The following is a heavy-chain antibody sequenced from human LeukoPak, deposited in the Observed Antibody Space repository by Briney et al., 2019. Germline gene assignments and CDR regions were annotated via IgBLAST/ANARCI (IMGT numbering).Heavy chain of an antibody. CDR3: ARVYSGYDLPGSLANYYFDY. CDR2: FYSGGSA. Sequence: SEALSLTCTVSGGSISSYYWSWIRQPAGKGLEWIGRFYSGGSADYNPSLKSRVTMSVDTSKNQFSLKLSSVTAADTAVYYCARVYSGYDLPGSLANYYFDYWGQGTLVTVSS. CDR1: GGSISSYY. D-gene: IGHD5-12*01. V-gene: IGHV4-4*07. J-gene: IGHJ4*02.